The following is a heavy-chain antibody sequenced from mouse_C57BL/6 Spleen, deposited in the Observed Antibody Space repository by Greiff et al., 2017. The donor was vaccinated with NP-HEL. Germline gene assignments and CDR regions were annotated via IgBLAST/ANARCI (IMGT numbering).Heavy chain of an antibody. Sequence: EVQLVESGGGLVQPGGSLSLSCAASGFTFTDYYMSWVRQPPGKALEWLGFIRNTANGSTTEYSASVKVRFSIYRANSKSILYLQMKAQRAEDSATYYCASSIYYDDSTYFDDWGQGTTLTVSS. CDR3: ASSIYYDDSTYFDD. D-gene: IGHD2-13*01. CDR2: IRNTANGSTT. CDR1: GFTFTDYY. V-gene: IGHV7-3*01. J-gene: IGHJ2*01.